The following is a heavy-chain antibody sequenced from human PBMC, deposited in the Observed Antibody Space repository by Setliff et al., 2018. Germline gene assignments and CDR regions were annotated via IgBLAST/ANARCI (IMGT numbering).Heavy chain of an antibody. CDR2: INNYNFNT. V-gene: IGHV1-18*01. D-gene: IGHD2-2*01. CDR1: GFTFTDYG. J-gene: IGHJ6*02. Sequence: ASVKVSCKSSGFTFTDYGITWVRQVPGQGLEWMGWINNYNFNTQYAQKFQGRVTVTTDTSTTTAYMELRSLRADDTAVYYCARDCSSTSCYGYYYYYGMDVWGQGTTVTVSS. CDR3: ARDCSSTSCYGYYYYYGMDV.